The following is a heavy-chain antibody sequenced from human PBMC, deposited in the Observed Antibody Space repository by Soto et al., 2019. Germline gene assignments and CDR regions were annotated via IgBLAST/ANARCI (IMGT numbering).Heavy chain of an antibody. CDR2: IYHSGST. CDR3: ARKITMVRGVIIAWFDP. V-gene: IGHV4-4*02. D-gene: IGHD3-10*01. CDR1: GGSISSSNW. Sequence: PSETLSLTCAVSGGSISSSNWWSWVRQPPGKGLEWIGEIYHSGSTNYNPSLKSRVTISVDKSKNQFSLKLSSVTAADTAVYYCARKITMVRGVIIAWFDPWGQGTLVTVSS. J-gene: IGHJ5*02.